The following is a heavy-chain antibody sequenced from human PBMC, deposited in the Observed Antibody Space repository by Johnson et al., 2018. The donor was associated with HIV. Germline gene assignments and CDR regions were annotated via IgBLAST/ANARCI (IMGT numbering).Heavy chain of an antibody. D-gene: IGHD3-22*01. Sequence: VQLMESGGGVVQPGRSLRLSCAASGFTFSSYAMHWVRQAPGKGLEWVGRIKSKTDGGTTDYAAPVKGRFTISRDDSKNTLYLQMNSLKTEDTAVYYCTTDTNYDSSGYGFDIWGQGTMVTVSS. CDR1: GFTFSSYA. J-gene: IGHJ3*02. CDR3: TTDTNYDSSGYGFDI. V-gene: IGHV3-15*01. CDR2: IKSKTDGGTT.